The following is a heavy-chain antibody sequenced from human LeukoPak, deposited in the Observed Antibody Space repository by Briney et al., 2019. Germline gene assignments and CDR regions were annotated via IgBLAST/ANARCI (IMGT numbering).Heavy chain of an antibody. CDR1: GFTFSSYA. CDR2: ISGSGGST. J-gene: IGHJ4*02. Sequence: PGGSLRLSCAASGFTFSSYAMSWVRQAPGKGLEWVSAISGSGGSTYYADSVKGRFTISRDNSKNTLYLQMNSLRAEDTAVYYCARWITMIVVVPVGSQYFDYWGQGTLVTVSS. D-gene: IGHD3-22*01. CDR3: ARWITMIVVVPVGSQYFDY. V-gene: IGHV3-23*01.